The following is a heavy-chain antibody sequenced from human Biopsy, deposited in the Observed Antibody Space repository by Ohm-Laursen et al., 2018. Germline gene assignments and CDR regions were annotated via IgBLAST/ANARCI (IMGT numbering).Heavy chain of an antibody. Sequence: SGTLSLTCSVSGGSISRDYWSWIRPTPGKGLEWIGYIYYSGSTNYNPSLKSRVTISVDTSKNQFSLRLNSVTAADTAVYYCARATDSTGWPYYYFYGMDVWGQGTTVTVSS. CDR2: IYYSGST. CDR3: ARATDSTGWPYYYFYGMDV. CDR1: GGSISRDY. J-gene: IGHJ6*02. V-gene: IGHV4-59*01. D-gene: IGHD6-19*01.